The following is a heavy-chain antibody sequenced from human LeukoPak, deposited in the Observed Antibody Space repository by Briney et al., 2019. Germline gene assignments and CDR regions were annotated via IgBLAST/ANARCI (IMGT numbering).Heavy chain of an antibody. CDR2: IKSKTDGGTT. V-gene: IGHV3-15*01. D-gene: IGHD3-10*01. CDR3: TTGPYDYGSGTYYH. J-gene: IGHJ4*02. CDR1: GFTFSNAW. Sequence: GGSLRLSCAASGFTFSNAWVSWVRQAPGKGLEWVGRIKSKTDGGTTDYAAPVKGRFTISRDDSKNTLYVQMNSLKTEDTAVYYCTTGPYDYGSGTYYHWGQGTLVTVSS.